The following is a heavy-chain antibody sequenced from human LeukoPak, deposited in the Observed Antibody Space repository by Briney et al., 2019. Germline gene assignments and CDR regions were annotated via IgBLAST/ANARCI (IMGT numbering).Heavy chain of an antibody. D-gene: IGHD1-26*01. CDR2: ISGSGGST. CDR1: GFTFSSYA. V-gene: IGHV3-23*01. J-gene: IGHJ4*02. CDR3: AKVRGIVGATTVLFDY. Sequence: PGGSLRLSCAASGFTFSSYAMSWVRQAPGKGLEWVSAISGSGGSTYYADSMKGRFTISRDNSKNTLYLQMNSLRAEDTAVYYCAKVRGIVGATTVLFDYWGQGTLVTVSS.